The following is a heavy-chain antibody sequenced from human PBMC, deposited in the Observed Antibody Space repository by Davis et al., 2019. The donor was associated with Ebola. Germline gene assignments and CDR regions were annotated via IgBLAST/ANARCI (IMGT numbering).Heavy chain of an antibody. Sequence: SHSLTRAVSGGPISMSNCWSWVRQPPGKGLVWLGAIYHSGSTNYNPYLKSRVTISVDKSKNQVSLKLSSVTAADTAVYYCARMATTYYYYYGMDVWGKGTTVTVSS. CDR3: ARMATTYYYYYGMDV. V-gene: IGHV4-4*02. CDR2: IYHSGST. D-gene: IGHD5-12*01. CDR1: GGPISMSNC. J-gene: IGHJ6*04.